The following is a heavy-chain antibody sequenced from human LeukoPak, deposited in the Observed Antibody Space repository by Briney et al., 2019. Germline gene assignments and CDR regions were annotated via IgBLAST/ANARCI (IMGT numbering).Heavy chain of an antibody. CDR3: AGGTYYGTGTRPGYLNY. CDR1: NFSVNNNY. CDR2: LDNFGAK. D-gene: IGHD3-10*01. Sequence: GGSLRLSCAASNFSVNNNYIDWVRQAPGKGLEWVSSLDNFGAKYYGDSVTGRFAVSRDLSKNTVYLQMSSLRADDTAVYYCAGGTYYGTGTRPGYLNYWGLGTLVTVSS. V-gene: IGHV3-53*01. J-gene: IGHJ4*02.